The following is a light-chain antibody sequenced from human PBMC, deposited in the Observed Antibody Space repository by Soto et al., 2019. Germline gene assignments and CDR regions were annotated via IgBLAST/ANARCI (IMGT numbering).Light chain of an antibody. V-gene: IGKV3-20*01. Sequence: EIVLTQSPGTLSLSPGERATISCRASQSVTSSYLAWYQQKPGQAPRLLIYGASRRATGIPDRFSGSGSGTDFTLTIRRLEPEDFAVYYCQQSLTFGGGTKVEIK. J-gene: IGKJ4*01. CDR1: QSVTSSY. CDR2: GAS. CDR3: QQSLT.